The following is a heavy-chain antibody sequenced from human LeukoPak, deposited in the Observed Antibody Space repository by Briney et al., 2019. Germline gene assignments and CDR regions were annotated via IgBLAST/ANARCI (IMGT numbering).Heavy chain of an antibody. CDR3: ARGTAVAGWKADY. V-gene: IGHV4-34*01. J-gene: IGHJ4*02. CDR1: GGSFSGYY. Sequence: PSETLSLTCAVYGGSFSGYYWSWIRQPPGKGLEWIGEINHSGSTNYNPSLKSRVTISVDTSKNQFSLKLSSVTAADTAVYYCARGTAVAGWKADYWGQGTLVTVSS. D-gene: IGHD6-19*01. CDR2: INHSGST.